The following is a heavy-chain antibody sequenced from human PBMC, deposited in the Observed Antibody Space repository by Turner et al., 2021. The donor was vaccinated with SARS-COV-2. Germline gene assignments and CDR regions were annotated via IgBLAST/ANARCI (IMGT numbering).Heavy chain of an antibody. Sequence: EVQLVESGGGLVKPGGSLRLSCAASGFTFNNAWMSWVRQAPGKVLEWVGRSKSKTDGGTTDYAAPVKVRFTSARDDSKNTLNLQMNSLKTEDSAVYYCTTDQWELGLYCDLWGRGTLVTVSS. J-gene: IGHJ2*01. CDR1: GFTFNNAW. V-gene: IGHV3-15*01. CDR3: TTDQWELGLYCDL. D-gene: IGHD1-26*01. CDR2: SKSKTDGGTT.